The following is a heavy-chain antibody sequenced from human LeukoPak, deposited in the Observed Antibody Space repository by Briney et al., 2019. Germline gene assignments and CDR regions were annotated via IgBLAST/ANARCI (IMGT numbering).Heavy chain of an antibody. V-gene: IGHV3-48*03. CDR2: ISSSGSTI. D-gene: IGHD3-10*01. J-gene: IGHJ4*02. CDR3: ARDPGLYGSGIK. Sequence: GGSLRLSCAASGFTFSSYEMNWVRQAPGEGLEWVSYISSSGSTIYHADSVKGRFTISRDNAKNSLYLQMNSLRAEDTAVYYCARDPGLYGSGIKWGQGTLVTVSS. CDR1: GFTFSSYE.